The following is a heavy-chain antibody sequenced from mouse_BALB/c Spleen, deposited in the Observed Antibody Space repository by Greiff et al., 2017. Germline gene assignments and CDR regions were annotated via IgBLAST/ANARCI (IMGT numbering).Heavy chain of an antibody. D-gene: IGHD2-14*01. CDR2: INPYNDGT. J-gene: IGHJ3*01. V-gene: IGHV1-14*01. CDR3: AREEDYRYDTSPFAY. Sequence: VQLQQSGPELVKPGASVKMSCKASGYTFTSYVMHWVKQKPGQGLEWIGYINPYNDGTKYNEKFKGKATLTSDKSSSTAYMELSSLTSEDSAVYYCAREEDYRYDTSPFAYWGQGTLVTVSA. CDR1: GYTFTSYV.